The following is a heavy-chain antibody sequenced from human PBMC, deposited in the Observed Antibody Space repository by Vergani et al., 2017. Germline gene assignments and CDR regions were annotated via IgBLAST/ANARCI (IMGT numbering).Heavy chain of an antibody. J-gene: IGHJ4*02. V-gene: IGHV3-9*03. CDR1: GFTFSTYA. D-gene: IGHD1-26*01. CDR2: ISWNSGSI. CDR3: AKGEGATPDTALTS. Sequence: EVQLLESGGGLVQPGGSLRLSCAASGFTFSTYAMTWVRQAPGKGLEWVSGISWNSGSIGYADSVKGRFTISRDNAKNSLYLQMNSLRAEDMALYYCAKGEGATPDTALTSWGQGTLVTVSS.